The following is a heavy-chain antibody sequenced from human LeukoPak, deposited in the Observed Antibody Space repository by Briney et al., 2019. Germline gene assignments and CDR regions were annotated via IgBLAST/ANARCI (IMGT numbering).Heavy chain of an antibody. Sequence: GGSLRLSCVGSEFTFSTYWMSWVRQAPGKGLEWVANIKHDGSEAHYVDSVKGRFTISRDNAKNSLSLQMNSLNVDDTGVYFCTRDALFGSGRTHLDFWSQGTLVSVSS. CDR2: IKHDGSEA. V-gene: IGHV3-7*04. D-gene: IGHD3-10*01. CDR1: EFTFSTYW. J-gene: IGHJ4*02. CDR3: TRDALFGSGRTHLDF.